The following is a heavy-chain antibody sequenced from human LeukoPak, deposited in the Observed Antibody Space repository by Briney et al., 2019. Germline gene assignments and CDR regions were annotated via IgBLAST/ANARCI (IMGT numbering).Heavy chain of an antibody. CDR2: IKQEGSEK. D-gene: IGHD1-26*01. V-gene: IGHV3-7*03. Sequence: QPGGSQRLSCAASGFTLSNYWMSWVRQAPGKGLEWVANIKQEGSEKYYVDSVKGRFTISRDNAYNSLHLQMSSLRADDTAVYYCARQGSTWWDPFDFWGQGTLVTVSS. CDR3: ARQGSTWWDPFDF. CDR1: GFTLSNYW. J-gene: IGHJ4*02.